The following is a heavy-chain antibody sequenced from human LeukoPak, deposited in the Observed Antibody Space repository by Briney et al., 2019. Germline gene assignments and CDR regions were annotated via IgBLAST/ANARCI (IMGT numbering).Heavy chain of an antibody. V-gene: IGHV3-13*01. J-gene: IGHJ4*02. CDR2: IGTIGDT. CDR3: ARGRSFNYNDNSAYYPY. D-gene: IGHD3-22*01. Sequence: GGSLRLSCAASGFTFSSYDFHWVRQAPGYGLEWVSGIGTIGDTYYLGSVKGRFTISRENAKNSLYLQMNSLRAGDTAVYYCARGRSFNYNDNSAYYPYWGQGTVVTVSS. CDR1: GFTFSSYD.